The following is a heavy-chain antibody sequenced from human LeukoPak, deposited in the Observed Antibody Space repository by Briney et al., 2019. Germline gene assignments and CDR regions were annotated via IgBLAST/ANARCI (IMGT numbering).Heavy chain of an antibody. D-gene: IGHD2-21*02. V-gene: IGHV3-48*01. CDR1: GFTFSSYA. J-gene: IGHJ3*02. Sequence: PGGSLRLSCAASGFTFSSYAMSWVRQAPGKGLEWVSYISSSSNTIYYADSVKGRFTISRDNAKNTLYLQMNSLRAEDTAIYYCARGGWHIVVVTVGDAFDIWGQGTMVTVSS. CDR3: ARGGWHIVVVTVGDAFDI. CDR2: ISSSSNTI.